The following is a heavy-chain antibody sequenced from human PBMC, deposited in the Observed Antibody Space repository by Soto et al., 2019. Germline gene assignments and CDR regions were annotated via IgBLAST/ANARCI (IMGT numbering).Heavy chain of an antibody. Sequence: SETLSLTCAVYGGSFSGYYWSWIRQPPGKGLEWIGEINHSGSTNYNPSLKSRVTISVDTSKNQFSLKLSSVTAADTAVYYCARGRGRAAAGPFDYWGQGPLVTVSS. V-gene: IGHV4-34*01. J-gene: IGHJ4*02. D-gene: IGHD6-13*01. CDR2: INHSGST. CDR3: ARGRGRAAAGPFDY. CDR1: GGSFSGYY.